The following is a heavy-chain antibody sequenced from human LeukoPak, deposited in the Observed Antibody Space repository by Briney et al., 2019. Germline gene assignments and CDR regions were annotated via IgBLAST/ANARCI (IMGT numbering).Heavy chain of an antibody. Sequence: ASVNVSCKASGYTFITSGITWVRQAPGHGLKWMGWISPFNGKTRFAEEFQDRLTMTTDTPTRTAYMVLRSLRSDDTAVYYCVRDRDATPDDVRDYWGQGILVTVSS. CDR2: ISPFNGKT. V-gene: IGHV1-18*01. CDR3: VRDRDATPDDVRDY. J-gene: IGHJ4*02. CDR1: GYTFITSG. D-gene: IGHD3-10*01.